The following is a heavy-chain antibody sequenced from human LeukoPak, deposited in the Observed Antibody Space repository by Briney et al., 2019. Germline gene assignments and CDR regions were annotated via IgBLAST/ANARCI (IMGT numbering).Heavy chain of an antibody. CDR3: AKDTSIGKYCTSGVCSPFDY. CDR1: GFTFSCYA. V-gene: IGHV3-23*01. CDR2: ISDSGDYT. J-gene: IGHJ4*02. Sequence: SGGSLRLSCAGSGFTFSCYAMSWVRQAPGKGLEWVSAISDSGDYTYYADSVKGRFTISRDNSKNTLYLHVNSLRAEDTAVYYCAKDTSIGKYCTSGVCSPFDYWGQGTLVTVSS. D-gene: IGHD2-8*01.